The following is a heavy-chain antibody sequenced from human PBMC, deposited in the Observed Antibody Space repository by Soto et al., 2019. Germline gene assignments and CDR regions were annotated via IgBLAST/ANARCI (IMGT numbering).Heavy chain of an antibody. J-gene: IGHJ6*02. CDR3: ARGVDRYYYYYGMDV. Sequence: GGSLRLSCAASGFTFSSYGMHWVRQAPGKGLEWVAVIWYDGSNKYYADSVKGRFTISRDNSKNTLYLQMNSQRAEDTAVYYCARGVDRYYYYYGMDVWGQGTTVTVSS. CDR2: IWYDGSNK. D-gene: IGHD2-15*01. CDR1: GFTFSSYG. V-gene: IGHV3-33*01.